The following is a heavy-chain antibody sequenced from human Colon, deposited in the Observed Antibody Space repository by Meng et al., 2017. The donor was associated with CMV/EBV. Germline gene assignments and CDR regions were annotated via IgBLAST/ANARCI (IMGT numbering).Heavy chain of an antibody. CDR3: ARDSNLSGLAY. CDR2: VYISGNT. J-gene: IGHJ4*02. V-gene: IGHV4-4*07. CDR1: GAAITSYY. D-gene: IGHD3-10*01. Sequence: QVPLREPGPGLVKPSETLSLTCTVSGAAITSYYWSWIRQPAGKGLEWIGRVYISGNTNYNPSLKSRVTMSIDTSKNQLSLNIRSVTAADTAVYYCARDSNLSGLAYWGQGTLVTVSS.